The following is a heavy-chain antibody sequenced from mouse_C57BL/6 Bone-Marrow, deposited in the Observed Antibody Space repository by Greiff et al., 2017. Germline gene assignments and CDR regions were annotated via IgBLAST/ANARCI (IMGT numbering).Heavy chain of an antibody. J-gene: IGHJ1*03. CDR1: GFTFSSYA. CDR3: ARALYYYGSSPYWYFDV. CDR2: ISDGGSYT. V-gene: IGHV5-4*03. Sequence: EVNLVESGGGLVKPGGSLKLSCAASGFTFSSYAMSWVRQTPEKRLEWVATISDGGSYTYYPDNVKGRFTISRDNAKNNLYLQMSHLKSEDTAMYYCARALYYYGSSPYWYFDVWGTGTTVTVSS. D-gene: IGHD1-1*01.